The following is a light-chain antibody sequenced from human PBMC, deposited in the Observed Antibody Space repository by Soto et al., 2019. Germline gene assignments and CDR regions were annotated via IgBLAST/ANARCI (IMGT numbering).Light chain of an antibody. Sequence: QSVLTQPPSVSAAPGQKVTISCSGSSSNIGNNYVSWYQQLPGTAPKLLIYDNNNRPPGIADRFSGSKSGTSATLGITGLQTGDEADYYCGTWDSGLSAVVFGGGTKLTVL. CDR1: SSNIGNNY. CDR2: DNN. J-gene: IGLJ2*01. V-gene: IGLV1-51*01. CDR3: GTWDSGLSAVV.